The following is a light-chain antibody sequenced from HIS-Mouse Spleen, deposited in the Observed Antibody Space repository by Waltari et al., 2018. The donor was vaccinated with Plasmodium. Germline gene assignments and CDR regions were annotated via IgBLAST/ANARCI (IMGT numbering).Light chain of an antibody. J-gene: IGLJ3*02. CDR3: YSTDSSGNHRV. CDR1: ALPKKY. Sequence: SYELTQPPSVSVSPGPTARITCSGDALPKKYAYWYKQKSGQAPVLVIYEDSKRPSGIPGRVSGSSAGTMATLTISGAQVEDEADYYCYSTDSSGNHRVFGGGTKLTVL. V-gene: IGLV3-10*01. CDR2: EDS.